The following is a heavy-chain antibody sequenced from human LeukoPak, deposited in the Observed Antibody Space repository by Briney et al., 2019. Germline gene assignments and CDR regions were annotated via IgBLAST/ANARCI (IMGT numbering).Heavy chain of an antibody. D-gene: IGHD3-22*01. CDR2: ISYDGSNK. Sequence: GGSLRLSCAASGFTFSSYAMHWVRQAPDKGLEWVAVISYDGSNKYYADSVKGRFTISRDDSKNTLYLQMNSLRAEDTAVYYCARGGYYEPVAPWDYWGQGTLVTVSS. CDR3: ARGGYYEPVAPWDY. V-gene: IGHV3-30-3*01. J-gene: IGHJ4*02. CDR1: GFTFSSYA.